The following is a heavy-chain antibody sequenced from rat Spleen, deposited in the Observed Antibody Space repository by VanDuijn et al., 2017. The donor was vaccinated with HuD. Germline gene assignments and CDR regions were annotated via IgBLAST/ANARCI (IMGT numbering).Heavy chain of an antibody. CDR2: IWTDGNT. CDR1: GFSLTTYL. V-gene: IGHV2-43*01. J-gene: IGHJ2*01. Sequence: QVQLKESGPGLVQPSQTLSLTCTVSGFSLTTYLVSWVRQPPGKGLEWMGVIWTDGNTAYNSLLKSRLSMSRDISKSQVFLKMNSLQTEDTATYYCARDWLDYWGQGVMVTVSS. CDR3: ARDWLDY.